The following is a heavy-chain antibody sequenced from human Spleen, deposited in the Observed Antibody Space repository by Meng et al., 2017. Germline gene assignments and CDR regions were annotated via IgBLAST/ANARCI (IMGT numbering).Heavy chain of an antibody. CDR1: GGSFSDYY. CDR2: INHSGST. V-gene: IGHV4-34*01. D-gene: IGHD4-11*01. J-gene: IGHJ4*02. CDR3: ARGPTTMAHDFDY. Sequence: QVPLQQWGAGLLKPSEPVAPTCVVSGGSFSDYYWSWIRQPPGKGLEWIGEINHSGSTNYNPSLESRATISVDTSQNNLSLKLSSVTAADSAVYYCARGPTTMAHDFDYWGQGTLVTVSS.